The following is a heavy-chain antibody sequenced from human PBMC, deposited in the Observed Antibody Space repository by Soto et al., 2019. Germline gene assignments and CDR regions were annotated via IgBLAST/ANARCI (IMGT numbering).Heavy chain of an antibody. D-gene: IGHD1-26*01. CDR2: INHSGSN. J-gene: IGHJ3*02. V-gene: IGHV4-34*01. Sequence: SETLALTCVVSGGSFSTYYYNWIRQSPGKGLEWIGEINHSGSNNYSPSLKSRVTMSLDTSKNQFSLKLTSVTAADTALYYCARGGSNDLRVSVDIWGQWTMVTVSS. CDR3: ARGGSNDLRVSVDI. CDR1: GGSFSTYY.